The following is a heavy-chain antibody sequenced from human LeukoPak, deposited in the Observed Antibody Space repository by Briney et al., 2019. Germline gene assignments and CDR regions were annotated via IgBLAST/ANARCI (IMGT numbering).Heavy chain of an antibody. CDR1: GFTFSSYS. J-gene: IGHJ5*02. Sequence: GGSLRLSCAASGFTFSSYSMNWVRQAPGKGREWVSYISSSSITIYYADSVKGRFTISRDNAKNSLYLQMNSLRAEDTAVYYCARNVRGRFDPWGQGTLVTVSS. V-gene: IGHV3-48*01. CDR2: ISSSSITI. D-gene: IGHD6-25*01. CDR3: ARNVRGRFDP.